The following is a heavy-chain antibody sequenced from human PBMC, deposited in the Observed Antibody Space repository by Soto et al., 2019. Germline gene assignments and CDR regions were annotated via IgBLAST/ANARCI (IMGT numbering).Heavy chain of an antibody. CDR2: ISGSGGST. J-gene: IGHJ6*04. Sequence: PGGSLRLSCAASGFTFSSYAMSWVRQAPGKGLEWVSAISGSGGSTYYADSVKGRFTISRDNSKNTLYLQMNSLRAEDTAVYYCAKARPNVLVSRYYYGIDVRDKGTTGTGSS. D-gene: IGHD2-21*01. CDR3: AKARPNVLVSRYYYGIDV. CDR1: GFTFSSYA. V-gene: IGHV3-23*01.